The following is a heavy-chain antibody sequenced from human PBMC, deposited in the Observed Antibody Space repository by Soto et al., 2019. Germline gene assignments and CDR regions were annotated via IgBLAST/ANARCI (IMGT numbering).Heavy chain of an antibody. CDR3: AASNWNDVGWFDP. Sequence: QMQLVQSGPEVKKPGTSVKVSCKASGFTFTSSAVPWVRQARGQRLEWIGWIVVGSGNTNYAQTFQERVTITRDMSTSTAYMELSSLRSEDTAVYYCAASNWNDVGWFDPWGQGTLVTVSS. CDR2: IVVGSGNT. J-gene: IGHJ5*02. V-gene: IGHV1-58*01. D-gene: IGHD1-20*01. CDR1: GFTFTSSA.